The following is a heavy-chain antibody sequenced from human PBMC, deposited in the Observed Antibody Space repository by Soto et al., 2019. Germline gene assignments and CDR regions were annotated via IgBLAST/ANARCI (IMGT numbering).Heavy chain of an antibody. CDR1: GFTFSDYY. J-gene: IGHJ6*02. CDR3: ARESGVDDSYYYYYGMDV. D-gene: IGHD6-25*01. V-gene: IGHV3-11*01. Sequence: GGSLRLSCAASGFTFSDYYMSWIRQAPGKGLEWVSYISSSGSTIYYADSVKGRFTISRDNAKNSLYLQMNSLRAEDTAVYYCARESGVDDSYYYYYGMDVWGQGTTVTVSS. CDR2: ISSSGSTI.